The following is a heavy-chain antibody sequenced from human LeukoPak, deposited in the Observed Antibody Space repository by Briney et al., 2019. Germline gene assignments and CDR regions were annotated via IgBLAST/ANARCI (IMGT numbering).Heavy chain of an antibody. CDR2: ISYDGSNK. Sequence: PGGSLRLSCAASGFTFSSYAMHWVRQAPGKGLEWVAVISYDGSNKYYADSVKGRFTISRDNSKNTLYLQMNSLRAEDTAIYYCAREYCDRTRCFGMDVWGQGTTVTVSS. V-gene: IGHV3-30-3*01. CDR3: AREYCDRTRCFGMDV. D-gene: IGHD3-22*01. J-gene: IGHJ6*02. CDR1: GFTFSSYA.